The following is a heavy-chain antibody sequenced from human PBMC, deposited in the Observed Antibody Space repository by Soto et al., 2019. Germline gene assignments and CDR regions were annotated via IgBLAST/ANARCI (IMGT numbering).Heavy chain of an antibody. CDR2: ISYDGSNK. D-gene: IGHD2-2*01. J-gene: IGHJ4*02. Sequence: QVQLVESGGGVVQPGRSLRLSCVVSGFTFSSYGMHWVRQAPGKGLEWVAVISYDGSNKYYADSVKGRFTISRDNSKNTLYVQMNSLRAEDTAVYYCAKAGASIHWGQGTLVTVSS. V-gene: IGHV3-30*18. CDR1: GFTFSSYG. CDR3: AKAGASIH.